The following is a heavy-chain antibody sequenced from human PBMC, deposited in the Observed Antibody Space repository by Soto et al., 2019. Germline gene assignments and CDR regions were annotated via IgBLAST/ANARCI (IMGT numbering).Heavy chain of an antibody. Sequence: SSETLSLTCTVSGGSIIRGDYYWIWIRQPPGKGLEWIGYIYYSGSTYYNPSLKSRVTISVDTSKNQFSLKLSSVTAADTAVYYCARASYYYGSGSYYNGFDYWGQGTLVTVSS. CDR1: GGSIIRGDYY. D-gene: IGHD3-10*01. CDR3: ARASYYYGSGSYYNGFDY. V-gene: IGHV4-30-4*01. CDR2: IYYSGST. J-gene: IGHJ4*02.